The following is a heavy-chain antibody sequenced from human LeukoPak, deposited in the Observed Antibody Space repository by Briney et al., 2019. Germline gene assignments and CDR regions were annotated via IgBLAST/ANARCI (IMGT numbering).Heavy chain of an antibody. CDR3: ASTYSSGWGGEYFHH. J-gene: IGHJ1*01. D-gene: IGHD6-19*01. Sequence: GGSLRLSCAASGFTFSSYWMSWVRQAPGKGLEWVANIKQGGSEKYYADSVRGRFTISRDNAKNSLYLQMNSLRAEDTAVYYCASTYSSGWGGEYFHHWGQGTLVTVSS. CDR2: IKQGGSEK. V-gene: IGHV3-7*05. CDR1: GFTFSSYW.